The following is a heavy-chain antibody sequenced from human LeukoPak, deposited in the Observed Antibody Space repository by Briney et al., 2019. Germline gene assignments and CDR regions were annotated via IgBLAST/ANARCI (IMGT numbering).Heavy chain of an antibody. CDR2: ISGSGGST. D-gene: IGHD4-17*01. CDR3: AKDCTVTTAWYFDL. Sequence: PGGSLRLSWAALGFTFSTYAMSWVRQAPGKGLEWVSAISGSGGSTYYADSVKGRFTISRDNSKNTLYLQMNSLRAEDTAVYYCAKDCTVTTAWYFDLWGRGTLVTVSS. CDR1: GFTFSTYA. J-gene: IGHJ2*01. V-gene: IGHV3-23*01.